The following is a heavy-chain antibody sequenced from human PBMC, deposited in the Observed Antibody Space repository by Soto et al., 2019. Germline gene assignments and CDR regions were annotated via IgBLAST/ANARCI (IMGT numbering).Heavy chain of an antibody. CDR2: IKQDGSEK. V-gene: IGHV3-7*01. D-gene: IGHD6-6*01. J-gene: IGHJ4*02. CDR1: GFTFSSYW. Sequence: EVQLVESGGGLVQPGGSLRLSCAASGFTFSSYWMSWLRQAPGKGLEWVANIKQDGSEKYYVDSVKGRFTISRDNAKNSLYLQMNSLRAEDTAVYYCAGDAVDSSSPRDGYWGQGTLVTVSS. CDR3: AGDAVDSSSPRDGY.